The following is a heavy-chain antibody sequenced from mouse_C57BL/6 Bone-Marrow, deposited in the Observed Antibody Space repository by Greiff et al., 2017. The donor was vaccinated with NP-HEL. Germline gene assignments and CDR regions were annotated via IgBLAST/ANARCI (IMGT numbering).Heavy chain of an antibody. Sequence: EVQLVESGGGLVKPGGSLKLSCAASGFTFSSYAMSWVRQTPEKRLEWVATISDGGSYTYYPDNVKGRFTISRDNAKNNLYLQMSHLKSEDTAMYYCARENGTWFAYWGQGTLVTVSA. J-gene: IGHJ3*01. CDR3: ARENGTWFAY. CDR2: ISDGGSYT. CDR1: GFTFSSYA. V-gene: IGHV5-4*01. D-gene: IGHD4-1*01.